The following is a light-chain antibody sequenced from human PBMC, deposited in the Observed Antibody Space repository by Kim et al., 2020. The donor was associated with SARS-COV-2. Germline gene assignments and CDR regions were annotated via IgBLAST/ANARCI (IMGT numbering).Light chain of an antibody. CDR1: ESDSVN. J-gene: IGKJ2*01. Sequence: SVSPGQRATRSWRARESDSVNLAWSQQKPGQAPRLLIRGASTRATGIPARFSGSGSETEFTLTISSLQSEDFAVYYCQQYKSWPYTFGQGTKLEI. CDR3: QQYKSWPYT. V-gene: IGKV3-15*01. CDR2: GAS.